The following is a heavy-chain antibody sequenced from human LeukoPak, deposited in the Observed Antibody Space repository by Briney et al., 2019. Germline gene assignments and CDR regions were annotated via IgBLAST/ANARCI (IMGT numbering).Heavy chain of an antibody. CDR3: AREDDCSGGSCYQYYGMDV. V-gene: IGHV1-46*01. CDR1: GYTFTSYY. D-gene: IGHD2-15*01. J-gene: IGHJ6*02. Sequence: ASVKVSCKASGYTFTSYYMHWVRQAPGQGLEWMGIINPSGGSTSYAQKFQGRVTMTRDTSTSTVYMELSSLRSEDTAVYYCAREDDCSGGSCYQYYGMDVWGQGTTVTVSS. CDR2: INPSGGST.